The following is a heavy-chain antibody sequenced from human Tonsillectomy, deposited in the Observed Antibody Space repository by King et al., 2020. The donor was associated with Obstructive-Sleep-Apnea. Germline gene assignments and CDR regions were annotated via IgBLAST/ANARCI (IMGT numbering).Heavy chain of an antibody. V-gene: IGHV3-23*04. CDR3: AKPRQAVGYFDWFPDGFDI. CDR1: GFTFSSYA. Sequence: EVQLVESGGGLVQPGRSLRLSCAASGFTFSSYAMNWVRQAPGKGLECVSGISGSGVSTYYADSVKGPLTISRDNSKNTLYRQMNSRGAEETAVYYCAKPRQAVGYFDWFPDGFDIWGQGTMVTVSS. D-gene: IGHD3-9*01. CDR2: ISGSGVST. J-gene: IGHJ3*02.